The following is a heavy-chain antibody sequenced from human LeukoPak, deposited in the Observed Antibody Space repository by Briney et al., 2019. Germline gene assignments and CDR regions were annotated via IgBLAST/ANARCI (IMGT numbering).Heavy chain of an antibody. D-gene: IGHD4-17*01. J-gene: IGHJ4*02. CDR3: AHYGDYRFMYYFDL. CDR1: GFSLSTTGVG. V-gene: IGHV2-5*01. Sequence: ESGPTLVNPTQTLTLTCTFSGFSLSTTGVGVGWIRQPPGKALEGLALIYWNDDNRYSPSLKSRLTIAKDTSKNQVVLTMTNMDPVDTATYYCAHYGDYRFMYYFDLWGQGTLVSVTS. CDR2: IYWNDDN.